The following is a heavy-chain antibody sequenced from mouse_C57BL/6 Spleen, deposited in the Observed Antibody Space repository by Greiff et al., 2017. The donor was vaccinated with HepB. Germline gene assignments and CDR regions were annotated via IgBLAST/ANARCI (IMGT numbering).Heavy chain of an antibody. Sequence: QVQLQQPGTELVKPGASVKLSCKASGYTFTSYWMHWVKQRPGQGLEWIGNINPSNGGTNYNEKFKSKATLAEDKSSTTAYMQLSSLTSGDSAVYYCAREGYWGYFDYWGQGTTLTVSS. D-gene: IGHD4-1*01. J-gene: IGHJ2*01. CDR2: INPSNGGT. CDR1: GYTFTSYW. CDR3: AREGYWGYFDY. V-gene: IGHV1-53*01.